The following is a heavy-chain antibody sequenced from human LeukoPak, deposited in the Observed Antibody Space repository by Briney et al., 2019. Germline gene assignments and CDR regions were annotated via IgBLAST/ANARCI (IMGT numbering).Heavy chain of an antibody. Sequence: GGSLRLSCAASGFTFSSYAMSWVRQAPGKGLEWVSAISGSGGSTYYADSVKGRFTSSRDNSKNTLYLQMNSLRAEDTAVYYCAKDRARYYYDSSGYFDYWGQGTLVTVSA. CDR2: ISGSGGST. CDR3: AKDRARYYYDSSGYFDY. D-gene: IGHD3-22*01. V-gene: IGHV3-23*01. J-gene: IGHJ4*02. CDR1: GFTFSSYA.